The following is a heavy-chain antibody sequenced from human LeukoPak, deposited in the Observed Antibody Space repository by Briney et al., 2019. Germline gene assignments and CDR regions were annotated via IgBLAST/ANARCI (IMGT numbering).Heavy chain of an antibody. V-gene: IGHV3-30*02. D-gene: IGHD3-10*01. Sequence: GGSLRLSCAASGFTFSVSAIQWVRQAPGKGLEWVAFIRYDGSNKYYADSVKGRFTISRDNSKNTLYLQMNSLRAEDTAVYYCAKDSSMVVDYWGQGTLVTVSS. CDR2: IRYDGSNK. CDR3: AKDSSMVVDY. J-gene: IGHJ4*02. CDR1: GFTFSVSA.